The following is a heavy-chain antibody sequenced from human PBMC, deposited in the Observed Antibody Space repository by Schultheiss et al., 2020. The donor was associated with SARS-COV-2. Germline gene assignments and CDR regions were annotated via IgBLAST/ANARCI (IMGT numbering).Heavy chain of an antibody. J-gene: IGHJ3*02. Sequence: SETLSLTCTVSGASISSFYWSWIRQPPGKGLEQVGNIYYTGITKYSPSLKSRITISVDTSKKQFSLRLGSVTAADTAVYYCARDQDYGRNAFDIWGQGTMVTVSS. D-gene: IGHD4/OR15-4a*01. CDR3: ARDQDYGRNAFDI. CDR2: IYYTGIT. CDR1: GASISSFY. V-gene: IGHV4-59*01.